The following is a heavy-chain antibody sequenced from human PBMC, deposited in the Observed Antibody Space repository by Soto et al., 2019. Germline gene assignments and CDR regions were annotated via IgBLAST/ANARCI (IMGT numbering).Heavy chain of an antibody. Sequence: QVQLVQSGAEVKKPGSSVKVSCKASGGTFSSYTISWVRQAPGQGLEWMGRIIPILGIANYAQKFQGRVTINAHKSTSTAYMELSSLRSEDTAVYYCVSLYYYDSSGYTINWFDPWGQGTLVTVSS. CDR3: VSLYYYDSSGYTINWFDP. CDR1: GGTFSSYT. J-gene: IGHJ5*02. D-gene: IGHD3-22*01. CDR2: IIPILGIA. V-gene: IGHV1-69*02.